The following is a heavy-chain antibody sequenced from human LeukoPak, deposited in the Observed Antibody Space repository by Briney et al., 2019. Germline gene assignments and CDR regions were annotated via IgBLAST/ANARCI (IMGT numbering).Heavy chain of an antibody. CDR2: ITGTGGST. CDR3: AKVRDTRDWYKDAFDI. D-gene: IGHD6-19*01. J-gene: IGHJ3*02. V-gene: IGHV3-23*01. CDR1: GFTFTSYA. Sequence: GGSLRLSCAASGFTFTSYAMSWVRQAPGKGLEWVSAITGTGGSTYYAASVKGRFTVSRDNSKNTLYLQMSSLRAEDTAMYYCAKVRDTRDWYKDAFDIWGQETRVTVSS.